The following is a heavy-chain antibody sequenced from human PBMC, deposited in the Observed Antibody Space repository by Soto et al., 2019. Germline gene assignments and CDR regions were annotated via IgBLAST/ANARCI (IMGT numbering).Heavy chain of an antibody. Sequence: QVQLVESGGGVIQTGRSLRLSCAASGFTFSSYGMHWVRQAPGKGLEWVAVISYDGSNKYYADSVKGRFTISRDNSKNTLYLQMNSLRAEDTAVYYCAKDLPSCSGGSCYSGWFDPWGQGTLVTVSS. V-gene: IGHV3-30*18. CDR1: GFTFSSYG. CDR3: AKDLPSCSGGSCYSGWFDP. CDR2: ISYDGSNK. J-gene: IGHJ5*02. D-gene: IGHD2-15*01.